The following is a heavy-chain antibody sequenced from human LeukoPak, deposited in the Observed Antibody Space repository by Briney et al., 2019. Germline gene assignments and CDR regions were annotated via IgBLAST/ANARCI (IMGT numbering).Heavy chain of an antibody. CDR1: GFTFSTYA. CDR2: ISDSAGST. D-gene: IGHD3-9*01. J-gene: IGHJ4*02. V-gene: IGHV3-23*01. CDR3: ARARHGILTGYYLDY. Sequence: PGGSLRLSCAASGFTFSTYAMSWVRQAPGEGLEWISAISDSAGSTYYADSVKGRFTISRDNSRNTLYLQMNSLRAEDTAVYYCARARHGILTGYYLDYWGQGTLVTVSS.